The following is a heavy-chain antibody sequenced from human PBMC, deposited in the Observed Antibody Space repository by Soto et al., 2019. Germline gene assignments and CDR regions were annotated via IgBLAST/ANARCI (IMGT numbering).Heavy chain of an antibody. CDR3: ARAGGVVPAAPYYYYCGMDV. Sequence: PSETLSLTCTVSGGSISSGGYYWSWIRQHPGKGLEWIGYIYYSGSTYYNPSLKSRVTISVDTSKNQFSLKLSSVTAADTAVYYRARAGGVVPAAPYYYYCGMDVCGQVTTVT. CDR2: IYYSGST. D-gene: IGHD2-2*01. V-gene: IGHV4-31*03. J-gene: IGHJ6*02. CDR1: GGSISSGGYY.